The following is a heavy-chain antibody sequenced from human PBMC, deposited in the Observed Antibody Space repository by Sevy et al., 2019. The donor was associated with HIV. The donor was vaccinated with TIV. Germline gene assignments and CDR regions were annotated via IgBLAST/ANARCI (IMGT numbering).Heavy chain of an antibody. J-gene: IGHJ6*04. V-gene: IGHV3-7*01. CDR3: ARWDV. CDR1: GFTFSSYW. CDR2: IKEDESDK. Sequence: GGSLRLSCAASGFTFSSYWMNWVRQAPGKGLELGANIKEDESDKYYVYSVKGRFTNSRDNAQNSLYLEMNSLRAEDTAVYYCARWDVWGKGTTVTVSS.